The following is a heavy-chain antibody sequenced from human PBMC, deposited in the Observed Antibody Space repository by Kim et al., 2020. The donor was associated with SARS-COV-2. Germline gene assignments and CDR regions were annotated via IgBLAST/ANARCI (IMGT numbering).Heavy chain of an antibody. V-gene: IGHV4-4*02. CDR2: IYHSGST. Sequence: SETLSLTCAVSGGSISSSNWWSWVRQPPGKGLEWIGEIYHSGSTNYNPSLKSRVTISVDKSKNQFSLKLSSVTAADTAVYYCARANKSPIVVVTGFPLSAFDIWGQGTMVTVSS. D-gene: IGHD2-21*02. J-gene: IGHJ3*02. CDR3: ARANKSPIVVVTGFPLSAFDI. CDR1: GGSISSSNW.